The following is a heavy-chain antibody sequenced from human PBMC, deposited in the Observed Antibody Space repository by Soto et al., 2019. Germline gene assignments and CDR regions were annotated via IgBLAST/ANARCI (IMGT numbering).Heavy chain of an antibody. D-gene: IGHD2-15*01. V-gene: IGHV6-1*01. CDR1: GDSVSSNSGT. CDR2: TYYRSQWYY. J-gene: IGHJ4*02. CDR3: VRLIGNSWLDQ. Sequence: PSQTLSLTCAISGDSVSSNSGTWNWIRHSPSRGLEWLGRTYYRSQWYYDYAVSVKSRISINPDTSKNQFSLQLDSLTPEDTAVYFCVRLIGNSWLDQWGQGTLVTVSS.